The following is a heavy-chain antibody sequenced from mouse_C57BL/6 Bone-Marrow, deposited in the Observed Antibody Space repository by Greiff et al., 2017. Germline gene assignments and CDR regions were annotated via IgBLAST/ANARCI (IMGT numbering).Heavy chain of an antibody. D-gene: IGHD1-1*01. Sequence: VKLMESGAELARPGASVKLSCTASGYTFTSYGISWVKQRTGQGLEWIGEIIPRSGNTYYNEKFKGKATLTADKSSSTAYMELRSLTSEDSAVYFCARKGYCGSSYGYWGQGTTLTVSS. J-gene: IGHJ2*01. CDR3: ARKGYCGSSYGY. CDR1: GYTFTSYG. CDR2: IIPRSGNT. V-gene: IGHV1-81*01.